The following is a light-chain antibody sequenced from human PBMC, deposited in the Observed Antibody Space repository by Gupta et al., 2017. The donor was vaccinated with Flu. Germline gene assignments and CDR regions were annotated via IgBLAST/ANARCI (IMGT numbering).Light chain of an antibody. CDR2: SAS. Sequence: VDRVTFTCRASQGIRNDLGWYQQKPGKDPKLLIYSASNLQSGVPSRFSGSGSGTDFTLTVSSLQPEDFATYYCLQDYSYPRTFGQGTKVEIK. V-gene: IGKV1-6*01. CDR1: QGIRND. J-gene: IGKJ1*01. CDR3: LQDYSYPRT.